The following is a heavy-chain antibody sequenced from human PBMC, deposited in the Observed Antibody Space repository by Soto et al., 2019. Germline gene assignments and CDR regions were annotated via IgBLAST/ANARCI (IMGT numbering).Heavy chain of an antibody. D-gene: IGHD2-21*02. CDR2: ISYDGRNE. CDR3: ARYCKGGACYLGSLDQ. Sequence: QVQMEESGGGVVQPGRSLRLSCAASAFTFRSYAMHWVRQAPGKGLDWVAFISYDGRNEYYADSVKGRFAISRDNSKNTLFLQMNSLRPEDTAVYHCARYCKGGACYLGSLDQWGQGTLVTVSS. V-gene: IGHV3-30*09. CDR1: AFTFRSYA. J-gene: IGHJ4*02.